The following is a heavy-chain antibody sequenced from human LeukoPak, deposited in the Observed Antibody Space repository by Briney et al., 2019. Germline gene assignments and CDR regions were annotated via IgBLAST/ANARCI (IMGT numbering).Heavy chain of an antibody. CDR2: IDRASGGT. CDR1: GYTFSAHY. D-gene: IGHD2-2*02. V-gene: IGHV1-2*02. CDR3: ARVPGPYTTSRFDF. Sequence: GASVKVSCKTSGYTFSAHYLHWVRQAPGQRPDWVGRIDRASGGTHYAQKFQGRVTVTRDTSTTTVDMELSGLRSDDTAVYYCARVPGPYTTSRFDFWGQGTLVTVSS. J-gene: IGHJ4*02.